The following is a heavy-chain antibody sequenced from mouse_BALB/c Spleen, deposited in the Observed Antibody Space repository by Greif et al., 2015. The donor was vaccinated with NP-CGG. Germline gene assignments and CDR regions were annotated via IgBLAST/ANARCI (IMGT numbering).Heavy chain of an antibody. CDR2: IDPANGNT. CDR3: ARFTTATGAMDY. Sequence: VQLQQSGAELVKPGASVKLSCTASGFNIKDTYMHWVKQRPEQGLEWIGRIDPANGNTKYDPKFQGKATITADTSSNTAYLQLSSLTSEDTAVYYCARFTTATGAMDYWGQGTSVTVSS. D-gene: IGHD1-2*01. J-gene: IGHJ4*01. V-gene: IGHV14-3*02. CDR1: GFNIKDTY.